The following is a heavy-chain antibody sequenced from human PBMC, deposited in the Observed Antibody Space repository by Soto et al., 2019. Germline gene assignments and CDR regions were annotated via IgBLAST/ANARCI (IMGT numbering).Heavy chain of an antibody. Sequence: EVQLLESGGGLVQPGGSLRLSCAASGFTFATYTMSWVRQTPGKGLEWVSAITGSEGRTYYADSVKGLFTISRDNSKNTLDLQMNSLGADDTAVYYCAKNSAATMRLGVDYWGQGTLVTVSS. CDR2: ITGSEGRT. CDR1: GFTFATYT. V-gene: IGHV3-23*01. J-gene: IGHJ4*02. CDR3: AKNSAATMRLGVDY. D-gene: IGHD6-25*01.